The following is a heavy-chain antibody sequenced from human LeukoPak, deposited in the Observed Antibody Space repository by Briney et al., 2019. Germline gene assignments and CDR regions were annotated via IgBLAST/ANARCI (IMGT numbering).Heavy chain of an antibody. CDR1: GFTFSSYS. J-gene: IGHJ4*02. CDR3: ARGKRGITILAGAVPSDY. D-gene: IGHD3-3*01. V-gene: IGHV3-21*01. Sequence: GGSLRLSCAASGFTFSSYSMNWVRQAPGKGLEWVSSISSSSSYIYYADSVKGRFTISRDNAKNSLYLQMNSLRAEDTAVYYCARGKRGITILAGAVPSDYWGQGTLVTVSS. CDR2: ISSSSSYI.